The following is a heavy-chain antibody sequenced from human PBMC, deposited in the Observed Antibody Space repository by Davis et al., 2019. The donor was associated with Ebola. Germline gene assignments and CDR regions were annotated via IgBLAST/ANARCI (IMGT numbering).Heavy chain of an antibody. CDR2: IIPILVIA. CDR3: ARDVSQQLVPTGWFDP. V-gene: IGHV1-69*04. Sequence: AASVKVSCKASGGTFSSYAISWVRQAPGQGLEWMGRIIPILVIANYAQKFQGRVTITADKSTSTAYMELSSLRSEDTAVYYCARDVSQQLVPTGWFDPWGQGTLVTVSS. J-gene: IGHJ5*02. D-gene: IGHD6-13*01. CDR1: GGTFSSYA.